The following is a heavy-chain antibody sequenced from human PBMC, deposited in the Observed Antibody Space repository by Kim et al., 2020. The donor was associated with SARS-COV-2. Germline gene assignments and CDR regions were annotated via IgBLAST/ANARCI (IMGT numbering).Heavy chain of an antibody. D-gene: IGHD3-9*01. V-gene: IGHV3-23*01. CDR3: AKASTTSYDILPDYAFD. Sequence: ISGSGGSTYYADSVKGRFTISRDNSKNTLYLHMNSLRAEATAVYYCAKASTTSYDILPDYAFD. CDR2: ISGSGGST. J-gene: IGHJ3*02.